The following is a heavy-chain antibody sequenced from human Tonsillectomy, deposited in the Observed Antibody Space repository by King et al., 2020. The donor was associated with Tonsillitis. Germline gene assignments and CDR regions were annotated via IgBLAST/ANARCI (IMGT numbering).Heavy chain of an antibody. CDR1: GGSISSSDHY. CDR2: MDYRGTS. Sequence: LQLQESGPGVVKPSETLSLTCTVSGGSISSSDHYWAWIRQPPGKGLEWIGYMDYRGTSFYNPSLKSRITISGGTSENRFSLKLSSVTAADTALYFCARYVSGSFAYWGQGALVTVSS. D-gene: IGHD1-26*01. J-gene: IGHJ4*02. V-gene: IGHV4-39*01. CDR3: ARYVSGSFAY.